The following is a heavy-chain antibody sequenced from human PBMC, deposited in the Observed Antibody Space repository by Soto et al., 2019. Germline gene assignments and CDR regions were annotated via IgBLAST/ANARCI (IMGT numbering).Heavy chain of an antibody. Sequence: GGSLRLSCAASGFTFSNAWMNWVRQAPGKGLEWVGRIKSKTDGGTTDYAAPVKGRFTISRDDSKNTLYLQMNSLKTEDTAVYYCAPSYYYDSSGYQGNWFDPWGQGTLVTVSS. CDR2: IKSKTDGGTT. J-gene: IGHJ5*02. D-gene: IGHD3-22*01. CDR1: GFTFSNAW. CDR3: APSYYYDSSGYQGNWFDP. V-gene: IGHV3-15*07.